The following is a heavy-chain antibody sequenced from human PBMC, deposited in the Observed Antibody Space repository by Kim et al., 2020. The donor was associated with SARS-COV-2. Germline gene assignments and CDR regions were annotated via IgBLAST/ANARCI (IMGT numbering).Heavy chain of an antibody. D-gene: IGHD5-12*01. CDR3: ARDLMATRNYYYYYGMDV. Sequence: GGSLRLSCAASGFTFSSYAMHWVRQAPGKGLEWVAVISYDGSNKYYVDSVKGRFTISRDNSKNTLYLQMNSLRAEDTAVYYCARDLMATRNYYYYYGMDVWGQGTTVTVSS. V-gene: IGHV3-30*04. J-gene: IGHJ6*02. CDR2: ISYDGSNK. CDR1: GFTFSSYA.